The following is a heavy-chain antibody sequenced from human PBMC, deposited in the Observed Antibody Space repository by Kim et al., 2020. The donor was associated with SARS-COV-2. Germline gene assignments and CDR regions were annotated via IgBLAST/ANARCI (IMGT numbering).Heavy chain of an antibody. CDR3: ATGGKIVGTKYLQH. V-gene: IGHV4-59*01. J-gene: IGHJ1*01. Sequence: SETLSLTCSVSADYINSYYWSWIRQPPGKGLEWIGYIYYSGSTNSNPSLKSRVTISLDRSRNQFSLNLTSVTAADTARYYCATGGKIVGTKYLQHWGQGTLVTVSS. D-gene: IGHD1-1*01. CDR2: IYYSGST. CDR1: ADYINSYY.